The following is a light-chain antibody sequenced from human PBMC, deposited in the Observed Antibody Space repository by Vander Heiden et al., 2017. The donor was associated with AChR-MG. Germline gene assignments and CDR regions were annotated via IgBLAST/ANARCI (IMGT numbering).Light chain of an antibody. CDR1: SSNVGSNY. CDR3: ASWEDSLTAVVV. CDR2: RDS. V-gene: IGLV1-47*01. Sequence: SSSNVGSNYVSWYQQPPGTAPKPLIYRDSKRPSGVPDRFSGSKSGTSASLTICGLRAEDEADYFCASWEDSLTAVVVFGGGTKLTVL. J-gene: IGLJ2*01.